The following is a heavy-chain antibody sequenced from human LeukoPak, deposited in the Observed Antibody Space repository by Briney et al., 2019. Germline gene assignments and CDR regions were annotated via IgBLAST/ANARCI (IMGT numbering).Heavy chain of an antibody. V-gene: IGHV5-51*01. CDR1: GYSFTSYW. D-gene: IGHD6-13*01. J-gene: IGHJ4*02. Sequence: GESLKISCKGSGYSFTSYWIGWVRQMPGKGLEWIGIIYPGDSDTRYSPSFQGQVTISADKSISTAYLQWCSLKASDTAMYYCASIAAAGSYYFDYWGQGTLVTVSS. CDR2: IYPGDSDT. CDR3: ASIAAAGSYYFDY.